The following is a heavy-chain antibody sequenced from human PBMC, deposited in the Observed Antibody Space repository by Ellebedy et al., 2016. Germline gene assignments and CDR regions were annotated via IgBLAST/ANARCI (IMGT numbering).Heavy chain of an antibody. V-gene: IGHV3-11*06. CDR3: TTLSRWSASY. Sequence: GESLKISCAVSGFTFRDYYMIWIRQAPGKGLEWVSYISGHSLFTNYADSVKGRFTISRDNAKNSLFLQMNSLRSEDTAVYYCTTLSRWSASYWGQGTLVIVSS. J-gene: IGHJ4*02. CDR1: GFTFRDYY. D-gene: IGHD4-23*01. CDR2: ISGHSLFT.